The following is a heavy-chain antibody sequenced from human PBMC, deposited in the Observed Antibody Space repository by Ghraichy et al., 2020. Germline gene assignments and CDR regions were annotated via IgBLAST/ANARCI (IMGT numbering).Heavy chain of an antibody. V-gene: IGHV3-33*01. CDR3: ARGNYCSSTVCYAFGVDY. CDR2: IWNDGSNK. Sequence: LTCAASGFTFSAYGMHWVRQAPGEGLEWVATIWNDGSNKYYADSVKGRFTISRDNYENTLFLQMNSLRAEDTAVYYCARGNYCSSTVCYAFGVDYWGQGTLVTVSS. J-gene: IGHJ4*02. D-gene: IGHD2-2*01. CDR1: GFTFSAYG.